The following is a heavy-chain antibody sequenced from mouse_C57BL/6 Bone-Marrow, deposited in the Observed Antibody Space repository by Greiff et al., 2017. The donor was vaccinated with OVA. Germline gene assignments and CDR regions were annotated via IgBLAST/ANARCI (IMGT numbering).Heavy chain of an antibody. Sequence: QVQLKESGPELVKPGASVKISCKASGYAFSSSWMNWVKQRPGKGLEWIGRIYPGDGDTNYNEKFKGKATLTADKSSSTAYMQLSSLTSEDSAVYFCARGRDWYFDVWGTGTTVTVSS. CDR1: GYAFSSSW. CDR3: ARGRDWYFDV. CDR2: IYPGDGDT. J-gene: IGHJ1*03. V-gene: IGHV1-82*01.